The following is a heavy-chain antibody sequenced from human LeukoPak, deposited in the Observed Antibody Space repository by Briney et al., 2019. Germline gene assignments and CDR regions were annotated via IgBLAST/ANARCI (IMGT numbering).Heavy chain of an antibody. CDR1: GFSFTNHG. J-gene: IGHJ4*02. CDR2: ISSSSSYI. CDR3: ARDGRDGYNPPPDY. D-gene: IGHD5-24*01. Sequence: PGKSLRLSCVASGFSFTNHGMHWVRQAPGKGLEWVSSISSSSSYIYYADSVKGRFTISRDNAKNSLYLQMNSLRAEDTAVYYCARDGRDGYNPPPDYWGQGTLVTVSS. V-gene: IGHV3-21*01.